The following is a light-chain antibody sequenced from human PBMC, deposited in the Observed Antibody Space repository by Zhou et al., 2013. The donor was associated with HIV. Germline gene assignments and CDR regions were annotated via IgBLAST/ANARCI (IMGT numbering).Light chain of an antibody. Sequence: DIQMTQSPSSLSASVGDIVTITCRASQSISKYLNWYQQKPGKAPNLLMYDASSLQSGVPSRFSGSGSGTDFTLTISSLQPEDFATYYCQQSYSTPRTFGQGPRWK. V-gene: IGKV1-39*01. J-gene: IGKJ1*01. CDR2: DAS. CDR1: QSISKY. CDR3: QQSYSTPRT.